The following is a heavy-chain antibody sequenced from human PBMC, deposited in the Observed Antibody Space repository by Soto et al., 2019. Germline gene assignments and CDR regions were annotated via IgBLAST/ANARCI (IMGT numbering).Heavy chain of an antibody. V-gene: IGHV3-30-3*01. J-gene: IGHJ4*02. Sequence: GGSLRLSCVASGFTFSSYVIHWVRQAPGKGLEWVAVISYDGSNKYYADSVKGRFTISRDSSKNTLYVQMNSLRAEDTAVYYCARADYGGDYFDYWGQGTLVTVSS. CDR1: GFTFSSYV. CDR3: ARADYGGDYFDY. CDR2: ISYDGSNK. D-gene: IGHD4-17*01.